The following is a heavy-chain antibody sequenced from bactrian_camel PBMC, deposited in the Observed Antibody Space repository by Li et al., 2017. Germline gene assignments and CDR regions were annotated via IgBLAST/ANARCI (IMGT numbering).Heavy chain of an antibody. J-gene: IGHJ7*01. V-gene: IGHV3S53*01. D-gene: IGHD5*01. CDR2: ISRDSTT. Sequence: HVQLVESGGGLVQPGRSLRLSCTASGYIFSPCGMGWHRQAPGKERELVSTISRDSTTTYADSVKGRFTISRDNAENTLFLQLNSLTTEDTGMYYCAKGLWYGQLWYAQEYWGKGTQVTVS. CDR1: GYIFSPCG.